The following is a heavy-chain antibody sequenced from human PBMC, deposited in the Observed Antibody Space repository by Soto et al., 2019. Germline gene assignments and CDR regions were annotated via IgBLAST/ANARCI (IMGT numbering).Heavy chain of an antibody. J-gene: IGHJ4*02. D-gene: IGHD3-3*01. Sequence: EVQLLESGGGLVQPGGSLRLSCTASGFTFSDSAMTWVRQAPGKGLEWVSISSAAGRSTYHADSVRGRFTISRDNSKDTLYLHMYSLRAEDTAVYYCAKPPLRFLEWLLYYWGQGTLVTVSP. CDR1: GFTFSDSA. CDR2: SSAAGRST. V-gene: IGHV3-23*01. CDR3: AKPPLRFLEWLLYY.